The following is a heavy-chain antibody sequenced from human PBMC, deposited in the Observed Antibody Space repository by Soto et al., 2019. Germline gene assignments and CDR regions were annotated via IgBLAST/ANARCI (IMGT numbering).Heavy chain of an antibody. CDR3: VTVVAIPGYPDN. CDR1: GVTFSSCA. CDR2: IVPIVDTS. J-gene: IGHJ4*02. V-gene: IGHV1-69*12. D-gene: IGHD5-12*01. Sequence: QVQLVQSGAEVRQPASSVKVSCKTSGVTFSSCAISWVRQAPGQGLEWMGGIVPIVDTSTYAQKFQGRVTITADESTSTVYMELSSLRSDDTALYYCVTVVAIPGYPDNWGQGTLVTVAS.